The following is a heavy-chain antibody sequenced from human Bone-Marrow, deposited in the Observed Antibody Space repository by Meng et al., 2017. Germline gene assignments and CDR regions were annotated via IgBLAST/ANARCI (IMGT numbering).Heavy chain of an antibody. D-gene: IGHD1-7*01. CDR1: GFTFTSSA. J-gene: IGHJ4*01. Sequence: SVKVSCKASGFTFTSSAVQWVRQARGQRLEWIGWIVVGSGNTNYAQKFQERVTITRDMSTSTAYMELSSLRSEDTAVYYCAADVIVGLELQAYWGHGTLVTVSS. CDR2: IVVGSGNT. CDR3: AADVIVGLELQAY. V-gene: IGHV1-58*01.